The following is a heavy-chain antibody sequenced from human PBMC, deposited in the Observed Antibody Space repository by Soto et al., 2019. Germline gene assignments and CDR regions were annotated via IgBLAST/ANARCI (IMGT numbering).Heavy chain of an antibody. D-gene: IGHD3-10*01. V-gene: IGHV3-9*01. Sequence: GGSLRLSCAASGFTFDDYAMHWVRQAPGKGLEWVSGIRWNSASIAYADSVKGRFTISRGNAKNSVYLQMNSLRAEDTALYYCAKDMRAGSGGYYGMDAWGQGTTVTVSS. J-gene: IGHJ6*02. CDR3: AKDMRAGSGGYYGMDA. CDR2: IRWNSASI. CDR1: GFTFDDYA.